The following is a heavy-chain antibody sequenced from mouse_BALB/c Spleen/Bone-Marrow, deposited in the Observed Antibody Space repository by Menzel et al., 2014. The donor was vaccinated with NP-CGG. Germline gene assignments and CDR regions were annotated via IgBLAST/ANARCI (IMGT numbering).Heavy chain of an antibody. J-gene: IGHJ2*01. CDR2: IYPGDGDT. Sequence: VQRVESGAELVRPGSSVKISCKASGYAFSVYWMNWVKQRPGQGLEWIGQIYPGDGDTNHNGKFKGRATLTADKSSNTAYMQLSSLTSEDSAVYFCARGGISVDYWGQGTTLTVSS. V-gene: IGHV1-80*01. CDR3: ARGGISVDY. CDR1: GYAFSVYW.